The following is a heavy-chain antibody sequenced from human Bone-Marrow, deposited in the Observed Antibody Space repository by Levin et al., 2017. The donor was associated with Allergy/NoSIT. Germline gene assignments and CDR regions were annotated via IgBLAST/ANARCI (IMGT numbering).Heavy chain of an antibody. D-gene: IGHD3-9*01. Sequence: ASVKVSCKASGYTFNTYDINWVRQAPGQGLEWLAWMNPKSGSTGHARKFQGRISMTRDTSISTAYMELYSLTSEDTAVYYCARSRGRYYPLDHWGQGSLVTVS. CDR1: GYTFNTYD. V-gene: IGHV1-8*01. CDR3: ARSRGRYYPLDH. J-gene: IGHJ4*02. CDR2: MNPKSGST.